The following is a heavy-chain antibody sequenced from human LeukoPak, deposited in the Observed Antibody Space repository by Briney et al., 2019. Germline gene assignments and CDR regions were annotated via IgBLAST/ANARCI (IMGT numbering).Heavy chain of an antibody. D-gene: IGHD3-16*01. CDR3: AIWAGGNAPVASFDY. CDR1: GYIFIGYY. V-gene: IGHV1-2*02. CDR2: INLSTGDT. J-gene: IGHJ4*02. Sequence: ASVKVSCKPSGYIFIGYYMHWMRQAPGQGLEWMGWINLSTGDTNYAQKFQGRVTMTRDTSIRTAYMGMSRLRYDDTALYYCAIWAGGNAPVASFDYWGQGTLVTVSS.